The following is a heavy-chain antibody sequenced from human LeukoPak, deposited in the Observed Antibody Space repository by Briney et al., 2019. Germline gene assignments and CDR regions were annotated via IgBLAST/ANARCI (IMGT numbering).Heavy chain of an antibody. CDR1: GYNFPRYW. V-gene: IGHV5-51*06. D-gene: IGHD2-15*01. CDR2: IYPGDSET. J-gene: IGHJ5*02. CDR3: ARVLVGYCSGGSCYDCFDP. Sequence: GESLKISCKGSGYNFPRYWIAWVRQMSGKGLEWMGIIYPGDSETRYSPSFQGQITISADESISTAYLQWSSLEASDTAMYYCARVLVGYCSGGSCYDCFDPWGQRTLVSVSS.